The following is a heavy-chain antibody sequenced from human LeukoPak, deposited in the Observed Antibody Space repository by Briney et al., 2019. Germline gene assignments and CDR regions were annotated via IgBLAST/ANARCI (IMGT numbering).Heavy chain of an antibody. CDR2: IYYSGSI. V-gene: IGHV4-31*03. CDR1: GGSISSGGYY. J-gene: IGHJ6*03. CDR3: ARVTGSRGYYYYYMDV. D-gene: IGHD3-10*01. Sequence: SQTLSLTCTVSGGSISSGGYYWSWIRQHPGKGPEWIGYIYYSGSIYYNPSLKSRVTISVDTSKNQFSLKLNSVTAADTAVYYCARVTGSRGYYYYYMDVWGEGTTVSVSS.